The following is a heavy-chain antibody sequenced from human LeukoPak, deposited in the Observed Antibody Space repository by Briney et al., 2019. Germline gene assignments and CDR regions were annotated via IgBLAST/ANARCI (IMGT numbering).Heavy chain of an antibody. V-gene: IGHV3-21*01. CDR3: ARDRAILFLEWFPTHYYYGMDV. J-gene: IGHJ6*02. CDR1: GFTFSSYS. CDR2: ISSSSSYI. Sequence: GGSLRLSCAASGFTFSSYSMNWVRQAPGKGLEWVSSISSSSSYIYYADSVKGRFTISRDNAKNSLYLQMNSLRAEDTAVYYCARDRAILFLEWFPTHYYYGMDVWGQGTTVTVSS. D-gene: IGHD3-3*01.